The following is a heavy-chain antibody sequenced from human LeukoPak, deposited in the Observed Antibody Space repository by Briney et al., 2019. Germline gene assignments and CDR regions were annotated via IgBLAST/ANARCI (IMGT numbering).Heavy chain of an antibody. D-gene: IGHD4-17*01. Sequence: ASVKVSCKASGYTFTGYYMHWVRQAPGQGLEGMGWINPNSGGTNYAQKFQGRVTMTRDTSISTAYMELSRLRSDDTAVYYCARPLDYGDYVLGGIWGQGTMVTVSS. CDR2: INPNSGGT. V-gene: IGHV1-2*02. CDR1: GYTFTGYY. CDR3: ARPLDYGDYVLGGI. J-gene: IGHJ3*02.